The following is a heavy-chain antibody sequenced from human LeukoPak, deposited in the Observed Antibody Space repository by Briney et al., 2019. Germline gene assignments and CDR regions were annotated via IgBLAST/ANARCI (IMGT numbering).Heavy chain of an antibody. CDR3: ATEKSSYYYYYMDV. V-gene: IGHV3-21*01. Sequence: GGSLRLSCAASGFTFSSYSKNWVRQAPGKGLEWVSSISSSSSYIYYADSVKGRFTISRDNAKNSLYLQMNSLRAEDTAVYYCATEKSSYYYYYMDVWGKGTTVTVSS. CDR2: ISSSSSYI. CDR1: GFTFSSYS. J-gene: IGHJ6*03.